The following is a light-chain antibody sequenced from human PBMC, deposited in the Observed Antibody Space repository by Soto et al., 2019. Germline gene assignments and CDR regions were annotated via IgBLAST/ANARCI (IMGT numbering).Light chain of an antibody. Sequence: EIVLTQSPATLSLSPGKRATLSCRASQSVNSNSLAWYQQKPGQAPRLHIYGASNRATGISNRFSGSGSGTDFTLTISRLEPEDFAVYYCQQYGTSPLLTFGGGTRVEIK. J-gene: IGKJ4*01. CDR3: QQYGTSPLLT. V-gene: IGKV3-20*01. CDR1: QSVNSNS. CDR2: GAS.